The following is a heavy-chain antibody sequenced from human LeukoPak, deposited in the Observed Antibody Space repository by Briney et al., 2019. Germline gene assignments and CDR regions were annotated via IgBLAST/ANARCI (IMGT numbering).Heavy chain of an antibody. V-gene: IGHV3-7*01. D-gene: IGHD1-1*01. CDR2: IKEDGSAK. CDR3: ARDYWRSIDH. J-gene: IGHJ4*02. CDR1: GLTFSNYW. Sequence: GGSLRLSCVVSGLTFSNYWMIWVRQAPGKGLESVAIIKEDGSAKYYLDSVKGRFTISRGNAKNSLYLEMNSLRAEDTAVYYCARDYWRSIDHWGQGTLVTVSS.